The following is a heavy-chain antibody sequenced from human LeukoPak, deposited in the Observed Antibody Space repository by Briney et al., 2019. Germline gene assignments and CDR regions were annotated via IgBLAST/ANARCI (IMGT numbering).Heavy chain of an antibody. J-gene: IGHJ4*02. D-gene: IGHD3-22*01. CDR1: GYTFTSYY. Sequence: ASVKVSCKASGYTFTSYYMHWVRQAPGQGLEWMGIINPSGGSTSYAQKFQGRVTMTRDTSTSTVYMELSSLRSEDTAVYYCARGGTPYYYDSSGYGIDYWGQGTLVTVSS. CDR2: INPSGGST. V-gene: IGHV1-46*01. CDR3: ARGGTPYYYDSSGYGIDY.